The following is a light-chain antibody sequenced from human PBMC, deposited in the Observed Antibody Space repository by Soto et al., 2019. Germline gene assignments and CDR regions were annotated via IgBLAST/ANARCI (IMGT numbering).Light chain of an antibody. CDR1: RSDFGSYKF. J-gene: IGLJ1*01. Sequence: QSALTQPAYESGYPGQSVTISCTGTRSDFGSYKFVSWYQHHPGTVPKVIIYETSKRPSGVSDRFSGSKSGNTASLTISGLQAVYDADYSSFSISTIYTHVF. CDR3: FSISTIYTHV. V-gene: IGLV2-23*01. CDR2: ETS.